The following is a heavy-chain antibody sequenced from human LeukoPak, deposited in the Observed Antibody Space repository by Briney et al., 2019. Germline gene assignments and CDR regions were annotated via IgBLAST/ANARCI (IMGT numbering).Heavy chain of an antibody. D-gene: IGHD3-22*01. V-gene: IGHV3-23*01. Sequence: GGSLRLSCAVSGFTFSSHGMHWVRQAPGKGLEWVSAISGNGGGTYYADSVKGRFTISRDNSKNTLYLQMNSLRAEDTALYYCAKDNYFDSSGYSDFAYWGQGTLVTVSS. CDR3: AKDNYFDSSGYSDFAY. CDR2: ISGNGGGT. CDR1: GFTFSSHG. J-gene: IGHJ4*02.